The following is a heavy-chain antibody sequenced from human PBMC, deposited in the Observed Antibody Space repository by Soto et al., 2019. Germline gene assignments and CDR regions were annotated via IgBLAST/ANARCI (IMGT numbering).Heavy chain of an antibody. J-gene: IGHJ6*02. Sequence: PGESLKISCAASGFSFRSYAMHWVRQAPGKGLEWVAVISDDGGNNYYAESVKGRFTISRDNSKNTLYLQMNSLRAEDTAVYYCASGRDSGWSYYYYYGMDVWGQGTTVTVSS. V-gene: IGHV3-30-3*01. CDR1: GFSFRSYA. CDR2: ISDDGGNN. D-gene: IGHD6-19*01. CDR3: ASGRDSGWSYYYYYGMDV.